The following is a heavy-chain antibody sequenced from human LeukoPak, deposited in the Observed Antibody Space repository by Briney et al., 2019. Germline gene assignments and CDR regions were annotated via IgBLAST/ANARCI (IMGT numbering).Heavy chain of an antibody. D-gene: IGHD5-18*01. Sequence: QAGRSLRLSCAASGFTFSRYAMHWVRQAPGKGLEGVAIIWYDGSNKNYVGSVKGRFTISRDNGKNTLYLQMNSLRAEDTAVYYCARVDTAMGSLDYWGQGILVTVSS. CDR2: IWYDGSNK. CDR1: GFTFSRYA. CDR3: ARVDTAMGSLDY. V-gene: IGHV3-33*01. J-gene: IGHJ4*02.